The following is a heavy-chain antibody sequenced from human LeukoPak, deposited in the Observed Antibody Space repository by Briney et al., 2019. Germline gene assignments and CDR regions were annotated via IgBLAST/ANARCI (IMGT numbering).Heavy chain of an antibody. CDR2: IYYSGST. CDR3: ARENYDILTGYYYWFDP. Sequence: SETLSLSCSVSGRSTSSYHWSWIRQPPGKGLERIGYIYYSGSTNYNPSLKGRVTISVDTSKNQFSLKLSSVTAADTAVYYCARENYDILTGYYYWFDPWGQGTLVTVSS. D-gene: IGHD3-9*01. J-gene: IGHJ5*02. V-gene: IGHV4-59*01. CDR1: GRSTSSYH.